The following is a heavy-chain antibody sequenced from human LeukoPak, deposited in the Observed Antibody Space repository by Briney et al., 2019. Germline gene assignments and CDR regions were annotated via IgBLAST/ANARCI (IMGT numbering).Heavy chain of an antibody. V-gene: IGHV4-38-2*01. J-gene: IGHJ4*02. Sequence: SETLSLTCAVSGYSISSGYYWGWIRQPPGKGLEWIGSIYHSGSTYYNPSLKSRVTISVDTFKNQFSLKLSSVTAADTAVYYCASDCGGDCYNSDYWGQGTLVTVSS. D-gene: IGHD2-21*02. CDR1: GYSISSGYY. CDR2: IYHSGST. CDR3: ASDCGGDCYNSDY.